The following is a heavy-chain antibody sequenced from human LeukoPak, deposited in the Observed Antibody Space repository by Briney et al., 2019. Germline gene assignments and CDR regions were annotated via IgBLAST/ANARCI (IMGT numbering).Heavy chain of an antibody. CDR3: ASSYSSGLLDY. V-gene: IGHV4-59*01. J-gene: IGHJ4*02. CDR2: IYYSGST. CDR1: GGSISSYY. Sequence: SETLSLTCTVSGGSISSYYWSWIRQPPGKGLEWIGYIYYSGSTNYNPSLKSRVTISVDTSKNQFSLKLSSVTAADTAVYYCASSYSSGLLDYWGQGTLVTVSS. D-gene: IGHD6-19*01.